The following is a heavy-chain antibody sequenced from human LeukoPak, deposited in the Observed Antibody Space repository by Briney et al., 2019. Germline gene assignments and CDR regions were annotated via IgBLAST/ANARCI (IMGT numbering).Heavy chain of an antibody. CDR3: AKGPYGLGIYYGMDV. CDR1: GFTFSNCG. CDR2: IGGDGTT. Sequence: GGSLRLSCATSGFTFSNCGMSWVRQAPGKGLQWLSVIGGDGTTYYADSVKGRFTVSIDNSENTLYLEMNSLRAEDTAVYYCAKGPYGLGIYYGMDVWGQGTTVTV. J-gene: IGHJ6*01. D-gene: IGHD3-10*01. V-gene: IGHV3-23*01.